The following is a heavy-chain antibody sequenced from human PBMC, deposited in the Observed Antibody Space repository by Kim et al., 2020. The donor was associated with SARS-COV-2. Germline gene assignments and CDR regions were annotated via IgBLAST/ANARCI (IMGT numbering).Heavy chain of an antibody. CDR3: AKEVAVGYYYHNGVDV. V-gene: IGHV3-30*02. J-gene: IGHJ6*02. Sequence: DSVQGRFTISKDNSKNTLYLQMNSLRTEDTAVYFCAKEVAVGYYYHNGVDVWGQGTTVTVSS. D-gene: IGHD1-26*01.